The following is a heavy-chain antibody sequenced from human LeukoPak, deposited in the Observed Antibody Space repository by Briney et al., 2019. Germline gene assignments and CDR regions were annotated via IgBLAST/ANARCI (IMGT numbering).Heavy chain of an antibody. Sequence: GGSLRLSCAASGFTFSSYAMSWVRQAPGKGLEWVSAISGSGGSTYYADSVKGRFTISRDNSKNTLYLQMNSLRAEDTAVYYRAKQDSSGWYSTNDWFDPWGQGTLVTVSS. V-gene: IGHV3-23*01. J-gene: IGHJ5*02. D-gene: IGHD6-19*01. CDR3: AKQDSSGWYSTNDWFDP. CDR2: ISGSGGST. CDR1: GFTFSSYA.